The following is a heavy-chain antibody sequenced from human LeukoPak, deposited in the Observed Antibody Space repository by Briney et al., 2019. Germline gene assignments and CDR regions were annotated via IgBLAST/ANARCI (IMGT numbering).Heavy chain of an antibody. J-gene: IGHJ4*02. CDR2: ISSSSSYI. CDR1: GRTFSSYS. D-gene: IGHD1-26*01. CDR3: ASKIVGAKGFDY. V-gene: IGHV3-21*01. Sequence: GGSLRLSCAASGRTFSSYSMNWVRQAPGKGLEWVSSISSSSSYIYYADSVKGRFTISRDNAKNSLYLQMNSLRAEDTAGYYCASKIVGAKGFDYWGQGTLVTVSS.